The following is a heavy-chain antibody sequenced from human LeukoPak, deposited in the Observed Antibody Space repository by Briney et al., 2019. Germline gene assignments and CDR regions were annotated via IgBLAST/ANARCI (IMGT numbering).Heavy chain of an antibody. Sequence: PGGSLRLSCTASGFTFSNYWMSWVRQAPGKGLEWVANIKQDESEKYYVDSVKGRFTISRDNAKNSLYLQMNSLRAEDTAVYYCARGYCSSTSYPDSFDIWGQGTMITVSS. V-gene: IGHV3-7*01. CDR1: GFTFSNYW. CDR2: IKQDESEK. CDR3: ARGYCSSTSYPDSFDI. J-gene: IGHJ3*02. D-gene: IGHD2-2*01.